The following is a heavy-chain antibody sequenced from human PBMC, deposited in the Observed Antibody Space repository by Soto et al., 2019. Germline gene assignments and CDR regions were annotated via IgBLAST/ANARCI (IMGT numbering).Heavy chain of an antibody. J-gene: IGHJ4*02. D-gene: IGHD3-10*01. CDR2: IFYSGST. CDR3: ARHVWMGGSGSFSWAPFDY. V-gene: IGHV4-39*01. Sequence: PSETLSLTCTVSGGSISSSSYYWGWIRQPPGKGLEWIASIFYSGSTYFNPSLQSRVTISVDTSKNQFSLKLSSVTAADTAVYYCARHVWMGGSGSFSWAPFDYWGQGTLVPVSS. CDR1: GGSISSSSYY.